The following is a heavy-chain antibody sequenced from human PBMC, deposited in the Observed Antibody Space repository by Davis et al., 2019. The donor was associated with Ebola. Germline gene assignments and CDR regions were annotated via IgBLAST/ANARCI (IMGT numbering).Heavy chain of an antibody. J-gene: IGHJ5*02. V-gene: IGHV4-4*02. Sequence: SETLSLTCAVSGGPTSSSNWWSWVRQPPGKGLEWIGEIHHSGSTYYNPSLKSRVTISVDTSKNQFSLKLSSVTAADTAVYYCARYGSGILFWFDPWGQGTLVTVSS. CDR2: IHHSGST. CDR1: GGPTSSSNW. CDR3: ARYGSGILFWFDP. D-gene: IGHD3-10*01.